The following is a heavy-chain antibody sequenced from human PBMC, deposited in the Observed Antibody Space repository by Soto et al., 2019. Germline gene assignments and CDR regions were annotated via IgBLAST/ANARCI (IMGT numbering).Heavy chain of an antibody. J-gene: IGHJ6*02. CDR3: AASIFYYGMDV. Sequence: PGESQKIPCNGAGYTCTNYWIGCVRQMTGKGLEWMGIIYPGDSDTKYNPSFQGQVTISADKSITTTYLRWTSLKASDTAIYYCAASIFYYGMDVWGQGTTVTVSS. V-gene: IGHV5-51*01. CDR1: GYTCTNYW. CDR2: IYPGDSDT.